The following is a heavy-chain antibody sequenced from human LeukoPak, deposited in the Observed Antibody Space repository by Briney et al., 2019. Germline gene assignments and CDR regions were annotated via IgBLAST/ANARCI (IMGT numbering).Heavy chain of an antibody. CDR3: ARSVGPSDFDY. J-gene: IGHJ4*02. CDR1: GYTFTSYA. Sequence: ASVKVSCKASGYTFTSYAMHWVRQAPGQGLEWMGWMNPNSGNTGYAQKFQGRVTMTRNTSISTAYMELSSLRSEDTAVYYCARSVGPSDFDYWGQGTLVTVSS. D-gene: IGHD2-15*01. V-gene: IGHV1-8*02. CDR2: MNPNSGNT.